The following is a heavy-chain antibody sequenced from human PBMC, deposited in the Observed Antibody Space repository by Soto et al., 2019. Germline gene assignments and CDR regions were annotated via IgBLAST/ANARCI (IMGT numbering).Heavy chain of an antibody. D-gene: IGHD6-6*01. J-gene: IGHJ6*02. Sequence: EAQLVESGGGLVKPGGSLRLSCAASGFTFSSYSMNWVRQAPGKGLEWVSSISSSSSYIYYADSVKGRFTISRDNAKNSLYLQMNSLRAEDTAVYYCARERVSSSSYYYYGMDVWGQGTTVTVSS. CDR3: ARERVSSSSYYYYGMDV. CDR2: ISSSSSYI. CDR1: GFTFSSYS. V-gene: IGHV3-21*01.